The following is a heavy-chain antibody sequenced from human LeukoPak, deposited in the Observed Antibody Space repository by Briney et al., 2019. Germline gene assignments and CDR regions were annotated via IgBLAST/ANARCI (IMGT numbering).Heavy chain of an antibody. J-gene: IGHJ5*02. V-gene: IGHV4-4*07. CDR2: VYTSGDI. CDR3: ARDSGTIHFVP. D-gene: IGHD1-1*01. CDR1: GGSTSSFY. Sequence: SETLSPTCTVSGGSTSSFYSSCVRQPPGKGLEWIGRVYTSGDIKYNPSLQSRVTMSVDTSKNQFSLKMSSVTAADTAVYYCARDSGTIHFVPWRPGTLVTVSP.